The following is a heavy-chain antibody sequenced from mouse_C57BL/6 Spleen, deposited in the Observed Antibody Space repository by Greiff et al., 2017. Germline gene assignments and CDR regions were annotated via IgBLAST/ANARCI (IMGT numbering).Heavy chain of an antibody. D-gene: IGHD1-1*01. CDR1: GFTFSDYG. CDR3: ARPSYGSSSYYAMDY. Sequence: DVMLVESGGGLVKPGGSLKLSCAASGFTFSDYGMHWVRQAPEKGLEWVAYISSGSSTIYYADTVKGRFTISRDNAKNTLFLQMTSLRSEDTSMYYCARPSYGSSSYYAMDYWGQGTSVTVSS. CDR2: ISSGSSTI. J-gene: IGHJ4*01. V-gene: IGHV5-17*01.